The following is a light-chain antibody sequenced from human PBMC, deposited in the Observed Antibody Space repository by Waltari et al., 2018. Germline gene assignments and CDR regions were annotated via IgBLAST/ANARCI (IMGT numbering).Light chain of an antibody. CDR1: SGSVSTTSY. J-gene: IGLJ3*02. Sequence: QPVVTQEPSLSVSPGGTVTLTCALTSGSVSTTSYATWYQQTPGQPPRTLVYKGSSRSSGVPDRFSGSILGNKAALTITGAQADDECNYYCSLYMGSGIWVFGGGTKLTVL. CDR2: KGS. V-gene: IGLV8-61*01. CDR3: SLYMGSGIWV.